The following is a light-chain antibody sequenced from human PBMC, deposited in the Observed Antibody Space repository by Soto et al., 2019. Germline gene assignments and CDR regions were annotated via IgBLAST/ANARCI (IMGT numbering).Light chain of an antibody. V-gene: IGKV1-27*01. J-gene: IGKJ1*01. CDR2: AAS. Sequence: DIQMTQSPSSLSASVGDRVTITCRASQGISNYLVWYQQKPGKVPKLLIYAASTLQSRVPSRFSGSGSGTDFTLTISSLQPEDVATYYCQNYNGAPWTFGQETKVEIK. CDR1: QGISNY. CDR3: QNYNGAPWT.